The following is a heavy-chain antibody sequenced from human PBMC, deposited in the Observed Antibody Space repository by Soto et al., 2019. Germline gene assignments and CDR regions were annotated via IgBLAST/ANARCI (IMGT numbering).Heavy chain of an antibody. Sequence: QVQLVQSGAEVKKPGASVKVYCKASGYTFTGYYMHWQGQTPGQGLEWRGWIDPNSGGTNYAQRFQGRVTMTRDTCISTAYMELSRLRSDDTAVYYCARDTDTDMETVYWGQGTLVTVSS. CDR3: ARDTDTDMETVY. J-gene: IGHJ4*02. V-gene: IGHV1-2*02. CDR2: IDPNSGGT. CDR1: GYTFTGYY. D-gene: IGHD5-18*01.